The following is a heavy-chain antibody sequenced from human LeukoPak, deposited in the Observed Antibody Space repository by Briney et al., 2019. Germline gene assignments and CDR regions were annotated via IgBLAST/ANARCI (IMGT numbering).Heavy chain of an antibody. CDR2: IYYSGTT. J-gene: IGHJ4*02. CDR1: GGSISSGDYY. CDR3: ARGPYGSGSYY. Sequence: SQTLSLTCTVCGGSISSGDYYWSWIRQPPGKGLEWIGYIYYSGTTYYNPSLKSRVTISVDTSKNQFSLKLTSVTAADTAVYFCARGPYGSGSYYWGQGTLVIVSS. V-gene: IGHV4-30-4*01. D-gene: IGHD3-10*01.